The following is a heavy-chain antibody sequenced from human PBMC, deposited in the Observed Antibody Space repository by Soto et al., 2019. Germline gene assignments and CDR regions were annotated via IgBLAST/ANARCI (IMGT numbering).Heavy chain of an antibody. CDR3: ARLQPDTSGYYFDH. CDR2: IFHVGST. J-gene: IGHJ4*02. D-gene: IGHD3-3*01. V-gene: IGHV4-4*02. CDR1: GGSISTNQW. Sequence: QVHLQESGPGLVEPSGTLSLTCAVSGGSISTNQWWNWVRQAPGKGLEWIGEIFHVGSTNYNPSLKSRVIISVDKSKNQFSLNLSSVTAADTAVYYCARLQPDTSGYYFDHWGQGALVTVSS.